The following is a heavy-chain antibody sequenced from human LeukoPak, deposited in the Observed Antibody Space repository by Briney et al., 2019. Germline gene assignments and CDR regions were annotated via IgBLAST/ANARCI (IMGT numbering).Heavy chain of an antibody. CDR3: ARLGPVTKDYYCDY. CDR2: IRYDGSNK. Sequence: PGGSLTLSCAASGFTYNSYGMRWVRQAPGKGLEWVAFIRYDGSNKYYADSVKGRFTISRDNAKNSMNLQMNSLRGEDTAVYFCARLGPVTKDYYCDYWGQGTLVTVSS. D-gene: IGHD4-17*01. V-gene: IGHV3-30*02. CDR1: GFTYNSYG. J-gene: IGHJ4*02.